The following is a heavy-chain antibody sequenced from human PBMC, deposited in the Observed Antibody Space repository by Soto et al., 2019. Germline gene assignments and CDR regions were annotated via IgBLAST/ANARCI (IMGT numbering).Heavy chain of an antibody. Sequence: AQAVESGGGLVKPGGSVRLSCTFSFSMYSMAWVRPAPGKGLEWVASISSGSDFRKYADSVKCRFTISKDNTKNSVSLQMSSLRVEDTAMYYCTRDQGGSYDSWFDPWGGGTLVTVSS. D-gene: IGHD1-26*01. CDR3: TRDQGGSYDSWFDP. J-gene: IGHJ5*02. CDR2: ISSGSDFR. V-gene: IGHV3-21*02. CDR1: FSMYS.